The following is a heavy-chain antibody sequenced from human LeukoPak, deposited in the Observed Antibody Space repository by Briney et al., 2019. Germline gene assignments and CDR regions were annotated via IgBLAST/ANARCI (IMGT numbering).Heavy chain of an antibody. V-gene: IGHV3-23*01. D-gene: IGHD7-27*01. Sequence: GGSLRLSCTASGFTFNNYWMSWVRQAPGKGLEWVSTISSSGGSTYYADSMRGRFTISRDNSKNTLDLQMNSLRAEDTAVYYCARDRSQNWEIDYWGQGILVTVSS. J-gene: IGHJ4*02. CDR2: ISSSGGST. CDR1: GFTFNNYW. CDR3: ARDRSQNWEIDY.